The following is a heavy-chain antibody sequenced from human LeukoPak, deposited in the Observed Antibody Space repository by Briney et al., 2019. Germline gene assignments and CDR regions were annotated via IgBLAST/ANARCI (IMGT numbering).Heavy chain of an antibody. CDR2: INHSGST. J-gene: IGHJ6*03. CDR1: GGSFSGYY. D-gene: IGHD3-3*01. CDR3: AREKCNWFWNCRYYYVDV. Sequence: PSEILSLTCAVYGGSFSGYYWSWIRQPPGKGLEWIGEINHSGSTNYNPSLKSRVTISVDTSKNQFSLKLSSVTAADTAVYYCAREKCNWFWNCRYYYVDVWGKGTTVTVSS. V-gene: IGHV4-34*01.